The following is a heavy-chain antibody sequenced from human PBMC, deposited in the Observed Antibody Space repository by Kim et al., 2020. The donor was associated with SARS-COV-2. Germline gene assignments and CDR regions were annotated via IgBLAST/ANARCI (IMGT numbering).Heavy chain of an antibody. J-gene: IGHJ5*02. CDR1: GGSFSGYY. Sequence: SETLSLTCGVYGGSFSGYYWSWIRQPPGKGLEWIGEINHSGSTNYNPSLKSRVTISVDTSNNQFSLKLTSVTAADPAVYYCARVIVRGVSWFDPWGQGTLVTVSS. V-gene: IGHV4-34*01. D-gene: IGHD3-10*01. CDR2: INHSGST. CDR3: ARVIVRGVSWFDP.